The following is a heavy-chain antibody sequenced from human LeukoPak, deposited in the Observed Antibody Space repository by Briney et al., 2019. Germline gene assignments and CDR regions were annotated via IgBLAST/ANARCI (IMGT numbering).Heavy chain of an antibody. J-gene: IGHJ4*02. CDR1: GFTFDDYA. CDR2: ISWNSGSI. V-gene: IGHV3-9*03. CDR3: PKDTGDYGDPWVFDY. Sequence: PGKSMRLSCAASGFTFDDYAMHWVRQAPGKGMEWVSGISWNSGSIGYADSGKGRFTISRDNAKNSLYLQMNSLRADDMALYYSPKDTGDYGDPWVFDYWGQGHLVSVSS. D-gene: IGHD4-17*01.